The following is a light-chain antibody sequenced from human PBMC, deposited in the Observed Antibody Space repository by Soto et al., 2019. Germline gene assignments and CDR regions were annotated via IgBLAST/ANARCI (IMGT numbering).Light chain of an antibody. CDR3: QQYYRGVT. Sequence: DFQMTQSPSSLSASVGDRVTITCQASQDISSSLNWYQQKPGKAPKLLIYDASNLETGVPSRFSGSGSETDFTFTISSLQPEDIATYYCQQYYRGVTFGPGTKVDIK. CDR2: DAS. J-gene: IGKJ3*01. CDR1: QDISSS. V-gene: IGKV1-33*01.